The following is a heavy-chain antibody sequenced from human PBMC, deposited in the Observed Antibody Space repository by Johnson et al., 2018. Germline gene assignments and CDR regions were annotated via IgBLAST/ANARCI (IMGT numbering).Heavy chain of an antibody. Sequence: EVQLVETGGGLVQPGGSLRLSCAASGFTVSSNYMSWVRQAPGKGLEWVSVIYSGGSTYYADSVKGRFTISRNNSKNTLYLQMNSLRAEDPAGYYCAKDGGRGSSSVTYYYYIDVWGKGTTVTGSS. D-gene: IGHD6-13*01. J-gene: IGHJ6*03. CDR2: IYSGGST. V-gene: IGHV3-66*02. CDR1: GFTVSSNY. CDR3: AKDGGRGSSSVTYYYYIDV.